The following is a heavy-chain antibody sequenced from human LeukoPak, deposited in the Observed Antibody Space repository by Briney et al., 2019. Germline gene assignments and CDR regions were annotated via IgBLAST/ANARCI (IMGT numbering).Heavy chain of an antibody. CDR3: ATDDPTTVTTSYYYYYGMDV. CDR1: GGTFSSYA. Sequence: ASVKVSCKASGGTFSSYAISWVRQAPGQGLEWMGGIIPIFGTANYAQKFQGRVTITADESTSTAYMELSSLRSEDTAVYYCATDDPTTVTTSYYYYYGMDVWGQGTTVTVSS. J-gene: IGHJ6*02. V-gene: IGHV1-69*13. CDR2: IIPIFGTA. D-gene: IGHD4-17*01.